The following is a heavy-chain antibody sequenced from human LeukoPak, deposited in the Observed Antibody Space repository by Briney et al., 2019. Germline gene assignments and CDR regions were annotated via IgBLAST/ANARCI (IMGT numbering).Heavy chain of an antibody. CDR2: ISSSSSTI. CDR1: GFTFSSYS. CDR3: ARARVPLGYSSSSGFDY. Sequence: GGSLRLSCAASGFTFSSYSMNWVRQAPGEGLEWVSYISSSSSTIYYADSVKGRFTISRDNAKNSLYLQVNSLRAEDTAVYYCARARVPLGYSSSSGFDYWGQGTLVTVSS. D-gene: IGHD6-6*01. V-gene: IGHV3-48*04. J-gene: IGHJ4*02.